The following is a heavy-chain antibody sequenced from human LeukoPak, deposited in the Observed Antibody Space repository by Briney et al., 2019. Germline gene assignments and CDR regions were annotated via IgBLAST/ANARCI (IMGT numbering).Heavy chain of an antibody. Sequence: GGSLRLSCAASGFTFSSYWMGWVRQAPGKGLEWVANIKKDGSEKYYVDSVKGRFTISRDNAKNSLYLQMNSLRAEDTAVYYCARDVGPGAYFVRGFDIWGQGTMVTVSS. CDR2: IKKDGSEK. J-gene: IGHJ3*02. V-gene: IGHV3-7*01. D-gene: IGHD1-26*01. CDR3: ARDVGPGAYFVRGFDI. CDR1: GFTFSSYW.